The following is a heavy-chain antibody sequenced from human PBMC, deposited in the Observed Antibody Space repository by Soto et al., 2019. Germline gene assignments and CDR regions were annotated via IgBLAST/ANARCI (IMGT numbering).Heavy chain of an antibody. CDR2: ISYDGSNK. D-gene: IGHD3-3*01. CDR3: AKGTRIDTMFGVVITPDYYYYGMDV. V-gene: IGHV3-30*18. Sequence: QVQLVESGGGVVQPGRSLRLSCAASGFTFSSYGMHWVRQAPGKGLEWVAVISYDGSNKYYADSVKGRFTISRDNSKNTLYLQMNSRRAEDTAVYYCAKGTRIDTMFGVVITPDYYYYGMDVWGQGTTVTVSS. CDR1: GFTFSSYG. J-gene: IGHJ6*02.